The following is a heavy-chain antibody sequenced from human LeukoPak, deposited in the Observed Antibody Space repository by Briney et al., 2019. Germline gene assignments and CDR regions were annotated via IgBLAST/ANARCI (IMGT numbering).Heavy chain of an antibody. D-gene: IGHD3-22*01. V-gene: IGHV4-31*03. CDR3: SRGLDSRKLGY. J-gene: IGHJ4*02. CDR1: GASFSSGDQY. Sequence: PLQTLSLTCTVSGASFSSGDQYWNWIRQSPGKGLEWIGSIHPSGMLYNNPSLESRVIISIDTSKNQFSLNLNSVTAADTAVYFCSRGLDSRKLGYWGQGTLVTVSS. CDR2: IHPSGML.